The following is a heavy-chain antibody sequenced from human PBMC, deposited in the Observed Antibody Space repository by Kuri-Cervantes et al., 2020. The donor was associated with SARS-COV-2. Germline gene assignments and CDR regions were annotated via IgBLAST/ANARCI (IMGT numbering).Heavy chain of an antibody. V-gene: IGHV4-59*01. CDR3: ARVSGSGSNWAWYFYL. J-gene: IGHJ2*01. CDR1: GGSISSYY. CDR2: IYNSGST. D-gene: IGHD1-26*01. Sequence: SETLSLTCTVSGGSISSYYWSWIRQPPGKGLEWIGYIYNSGSTNYNPSLKSRVTISVDTSKNQFSLKLSSVTAADTAVYHCARVSGSGSNWAWYFYLWGRGTLVTVSS.